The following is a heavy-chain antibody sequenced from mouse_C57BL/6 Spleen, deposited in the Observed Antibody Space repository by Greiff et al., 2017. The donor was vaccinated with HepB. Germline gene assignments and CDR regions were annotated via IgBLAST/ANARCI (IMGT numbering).Heavy chain of an antibody. CDR1: GYTFTSYW. V-gene: IGHV1-55*01. D-gene: IGHD2-2*01. Sequence: QVQLKQPGAELVKPGASVKMSCKASGYTFTSYWITWVKQRPGQGLEWIGDIYPGSGSTNYNEKFKSKATLTVDTSSSTAYMQLSSLTSEDSAVYYCARSGLRRGYFDYWGQGTTLTVSS. CDR2: IYPGSGST. CDR3: ARSGLRRGYFDY. J-gene: IGHJ2*01.